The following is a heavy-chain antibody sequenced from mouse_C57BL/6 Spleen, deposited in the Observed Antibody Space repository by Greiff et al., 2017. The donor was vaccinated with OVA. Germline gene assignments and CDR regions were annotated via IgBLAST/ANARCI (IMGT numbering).Heavy chain of an antibody. J-gene: IGHJ2*01. V-gene: IGHV5-17*01. Sequence: EVQRVESGGGLVKPGGSLRLSCAASGFTFSDYGMHWVRQAPEKGLEWVAYISSGSSTIYYADTVMGRFTISRDNAKNTLFLQMTSLRSEDTAMYYCARRAAQVTYYFDYWGQGTTLTVSS. CDR1: GFTFSDYG. CDR2: ISSGSSTI. D-gene: IGHD6-1*01. CDR3: ARRAAQVTYYFDY.